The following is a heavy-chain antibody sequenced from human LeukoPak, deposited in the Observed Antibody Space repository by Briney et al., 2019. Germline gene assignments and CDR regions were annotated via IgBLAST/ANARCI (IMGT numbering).Heavy chain of an antibody. J-gene: IGHJ4*02. V-gene: IGHV1-69*13. Sequence: SVKVPCKASGDTFSATAISWVRQAHGQGLEWMGGIIPSWGTTNYAEQFQGRVTITADASTTAAYMELSSLTFEDTAVYYCARGVRRETSEFDSWGQGTLVIVSS. CDR2: IIPSWGTT. D-gene: IGHD3-10*02. CDR1: GDTFSATA. CDR3: ARGVRRETSEFDS.